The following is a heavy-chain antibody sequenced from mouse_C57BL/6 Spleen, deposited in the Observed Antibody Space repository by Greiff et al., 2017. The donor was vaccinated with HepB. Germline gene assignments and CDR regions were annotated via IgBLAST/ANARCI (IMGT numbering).Heavy chain of an antibody. V-gene: IGHV5-12*01. CDR3: ARHIHYGTPMGY. J-gene: IGHJ4*01. CDR1: GFTFSDYY. CDR2: ISNGGGST. Sequence: EVQLVESGGGLVQPGGSLKLSCAASGFTFSDYYMYWVRQTPEKRLEWVAYISNGGGSTYYPDTVKGRFTISRDNAKNTLYQQMSRLKSEDTAMYYCARHIHYGTPMGYWGQGPSVTVS. D-gene: IGHD1-1*01.